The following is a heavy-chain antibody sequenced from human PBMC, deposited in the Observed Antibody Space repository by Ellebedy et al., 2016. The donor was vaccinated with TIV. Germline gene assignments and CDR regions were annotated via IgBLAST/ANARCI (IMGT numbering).Heavy chain of an antibody. D-gene: IGHD6-6*01. V-gene: IGHV3-23*01. Sequence: GGSLRLSXAASGFTFSSYAMSWVRQAPGKGLEWVSAISGSGGSTYYADSVKGRFTISRDNSKNTLYLQMNSLRAEGTAVYYCAKGDYSSSSYFDYWGQGTLVTVSS. CDR1: GFTFSSYA. CDR2: ISGSGGST. CDR3: AKGDYSSSSYFDY. J-gene: IGHJ4*02.